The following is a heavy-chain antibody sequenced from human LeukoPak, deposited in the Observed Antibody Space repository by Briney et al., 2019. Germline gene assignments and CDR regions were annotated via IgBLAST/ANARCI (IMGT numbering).Heavy chain of an antibody. Sequence: GGSLRLSCAASGFTVSSNYMSWVRRAPGKGLEWVSAISGSGGSTYYADSVKGRFTISRDNSKNTLYLQMNSLRAEDTAVYYCAKDLLHYGRYYFDYWGQGTLVTVSS. D-gene: IGHD3-10*01. CDR2: ISGSGGST. J-gene: IGHJ4*02. CDR3: AKDLLHYGRYYFDY. CDR1: GFTVSSNY. V-gene: IGHV3-23*01.